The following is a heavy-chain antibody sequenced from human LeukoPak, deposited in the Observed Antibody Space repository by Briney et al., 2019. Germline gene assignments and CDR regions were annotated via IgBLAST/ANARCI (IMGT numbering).Heavy chain of an antibody. J-gene: IGHJ4*02. D-gene: IGHD5-12*01. CDR1: EFTFDTYG. Sequence: GGSLRLSCAASEFTFDTYGMNWVRQAPGKGLEWLSYISASGSTIFYADSVKGLFTISRDNTKNSLYLQMNSLRAEDTAVYYCAREGGYDLRYWGQGTLVTVSS. CDR2: ISASGSTI. CDR3: AREGGYDLRY. V-gene: IGHV3-48*04.